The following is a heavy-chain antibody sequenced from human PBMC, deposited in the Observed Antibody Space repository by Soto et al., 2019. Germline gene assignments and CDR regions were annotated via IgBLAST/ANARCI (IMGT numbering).Heavy chain of an antibody. J-gene: IGHJ6*02. D-gene: IGHD3-10*01. Sequence: GGSLRLSCAASGFTFSSYEMNWVRQAPGKGLEWVSYISSSGSTIYYADSVKGRFTISRDNAKNPLYLQMNSLRAEDTAVYYCARGDGENYYYYGMDVWGQGTTVTVSS. CDR3: ARGDGENYYYYGMDV. CDR2: ISSSGSTI. CDR1: GFTFSSYE. V-gene: IGHV3-48*03.